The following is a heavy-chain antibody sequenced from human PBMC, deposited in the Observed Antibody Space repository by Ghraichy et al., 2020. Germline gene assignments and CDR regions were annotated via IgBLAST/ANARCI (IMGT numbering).Heavy chain of an antibody. D-gene: IGHD6-19*01. CDR1: GGSFSGYY. Sequence: SETLSLTCAVYGGSFSGYYWSWIRQPPGKGLEWIGEINHSGSTNYNPSLKSRVTISVDTSKNQFSLKLSSVTAADTAVYYCARGGIAVAGTRYFQHWGQGTLVTVSS. J-gene: IGHJ1*01. CDR2: INHSGST. V-gene: IGHV4-34*01. CDR3: ARGGIAVAGTRYFQH.